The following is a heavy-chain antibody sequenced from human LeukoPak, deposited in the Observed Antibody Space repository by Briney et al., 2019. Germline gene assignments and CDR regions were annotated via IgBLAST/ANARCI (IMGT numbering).Heavy chain of an antibody. D-gene: IGHD3-10*02. CDR2: IRSKALYGTS. Sequence: GGSLRLSCSGSGFRFGGYALSWVRQAPGKGLEWVGFIRSKALYGTSEYAASVEGRFAISRDDSNNIVYLQMNSLKTEDTAVYFCVRESVRDYYFDFWGQGTLVTVSS. V-gene: IGHV3-49*04. CDR3: VRESVRDYYFDF. J-gene: IGHJ4*02. CDR1: GFRFGGYA.